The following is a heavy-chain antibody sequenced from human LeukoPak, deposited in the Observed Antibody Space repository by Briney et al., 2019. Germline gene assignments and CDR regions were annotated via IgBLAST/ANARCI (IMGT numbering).Heavy chain of an antibody. J-gene: IGHJ4*02. CDR2: ISGSGDTT. CDR3: TRGGYGSSRPDY. V-gene: IGHV3-23*01. D-gene: IGHD6-13*01. CDR1: GFTFSSYA. Sequence: GGSLRLSCAASGFTFSSYAMSWVRQAPGKGLEWVSTISGSGDTTYYADSVKGRFTISRDNSKNTLYLQMNSLRAEDTAVYYCTRGGYGSSRPDYWGQGTLVTVSS.